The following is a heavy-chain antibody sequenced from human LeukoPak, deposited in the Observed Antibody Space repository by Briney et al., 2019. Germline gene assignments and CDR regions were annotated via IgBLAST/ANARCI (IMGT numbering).Heavy chain of an antibody. Sequence: ASVKVSCKASGYTFTSYGISWVRQAPGQGLEWMGWISAYNGNTNYAQKFQGRVTMTTDTSTSTAYMELRSLRSDDTAFYYRARDYSSGWYAFDYWGQGTLVTVSS. D-gene: IGHD6-19*01. CDR2: ISAYNGNT. CDR3: ARDYSSGWYAFDY. CDR1: GYTFTSYG. V-gene: IGHV1-18*01. J-gene: IGHJ4*02.